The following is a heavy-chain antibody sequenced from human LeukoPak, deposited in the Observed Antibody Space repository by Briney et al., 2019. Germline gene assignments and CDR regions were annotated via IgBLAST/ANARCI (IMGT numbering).Heavy chain of an antibody. D-gene: IGHD3-3*01. J-gene: IGHJ6*02. CDR2: IYYSGST. V-gene: IGHV4-31*02. Sequence: SETLSLTCTVSGGSISSGGYYWSWIRQHPGKGLEWIGYIYYSGSTYYNPSLKSRVTISVDTSKNQFSLKLSSVTAADTAVYYCARERYYDFWSGYSHYYGMDVWGQGTTVTVSS. CDR3: ARERYYDFWSGYSHYYGMDV. CDR1: GGSISSGGYY.